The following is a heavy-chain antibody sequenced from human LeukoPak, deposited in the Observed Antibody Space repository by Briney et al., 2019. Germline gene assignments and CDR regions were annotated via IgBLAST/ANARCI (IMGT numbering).Heavy chain of an antibody. CDR1: GGSIGSYY. CDR2: IYYSGTT. V-gene: IGHV4-59*01. D-gene: IGHD2-15*01. Sequence: PSETLSLTCTVSGGSIGSYYWSWIRQPPGKGLEWIGYIYYSGTTNYNPSLKSRVTISVGTSKNQFSLKLSSVTAADTAVYYCAREDYCSGGSCYSGYFQHWGQGTLVTVSS. CDR3: AREDYCSGGSCYSGYFQH. J-gene: IGHJ1*01.